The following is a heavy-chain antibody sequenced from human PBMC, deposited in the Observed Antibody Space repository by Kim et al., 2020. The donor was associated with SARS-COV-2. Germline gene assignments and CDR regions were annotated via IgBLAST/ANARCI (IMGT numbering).Heavy chain of an antibody. Sequence: ASVKVSCKVSGYTLTELSMHWVRQAPGKGLEWMGGFDPEDGETIYAQKFQGRVTMTEDTSTDTAYMELSSLRSEDTAVYYCATRGRGYCSGGSCSTSGYFDYWGQGTLVTVSS. CDR3: ATRGRGYCSGGSCSTSGYFDY. V-gene: IGHV1-24*01. CDR2: FDPEDGET. D-gene: IGHD2-15*01. CDR1: GYTLTELS. J-gene: IGHJ4*02.